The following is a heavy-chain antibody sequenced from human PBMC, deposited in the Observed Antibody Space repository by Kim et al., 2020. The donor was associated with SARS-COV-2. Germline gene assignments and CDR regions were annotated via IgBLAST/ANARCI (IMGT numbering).Heavy chain of an antibody. Sequence: SVKVSCKASGGTFSSYAISWVRQAPGQGLEWMGGIIPIFGTANYAQKFQGRVTITADESTSTAYMELSSLRSEDTAVYYCARRAIFGVVKGWFDPWGQGTLVTVSS. J-gene: IGHJ5*02. V-gene: IGHV1-69*13. D-gene: IGHD3-3*01. CDR1: GGTFSSYA. CDR3: ARRAIFGVVKGWFDP. CDR2: IIPIFGTA.